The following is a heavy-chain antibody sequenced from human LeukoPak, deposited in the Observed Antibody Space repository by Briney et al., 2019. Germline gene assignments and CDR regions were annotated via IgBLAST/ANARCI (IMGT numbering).Heavy chain of an antibody. J-gene: IGHJ3*02. CDR3: ARDEWPRGAFDI. CDR2: IYHSGST. Sequence: PSETLSLTCAVYGGSFSGYYWSWIRQPPGKGLEWIGYIYHSGSTYYNPSLKSRVAISVDRSKNQFSLKLSSVTAADTAVYYCARDEWPRGAFDIWGQGTMVTVSS. D-gene: IGHD3-3*01. V-gene: IGHV4-34*01. CDR1: GGSFSGYY.